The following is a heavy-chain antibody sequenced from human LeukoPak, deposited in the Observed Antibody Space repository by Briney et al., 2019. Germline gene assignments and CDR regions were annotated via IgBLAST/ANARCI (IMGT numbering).Heavy chain of an antibody. V-gene: IGHV4-59*01. CDR2: IYYSGST. D-gene: IGHD6-19*01. CDR1: GGSISSYY. Sequence: SETLSLTCTVSGGSISSYYWSWIRQPPGKGLEWIGYIYYSGSTNYNPSLKSRVTISVDTSKNQSSLKLSSVTAADTAVYYCSRDRAVAGTYYFDYWGQGTLVTVPS. J-gene: IGHJ4*02. CDR3: SRDRAVAGTYYFDY.